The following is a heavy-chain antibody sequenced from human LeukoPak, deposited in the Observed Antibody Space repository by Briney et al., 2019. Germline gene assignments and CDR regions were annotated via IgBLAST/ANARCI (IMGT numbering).Heavy chain of an antibody. CDR1: GYTFTSYG. CDR3: ARNREHDAFDI. J-gene: IGHJ3*02. D-gene: IGHD1-14*01. V-gene: IGHV1-69*05. Sequence: GASVKVSCKASGYTFTSYGISWVRQAPGQGLEWMGGIIPIFGTANYAQKFQGRVTITTDESTSTAYMELSSLRSEDTAVYYCARNREHDAFDIWGQGTMVTVSS. CDR2: IIPIFGTA.